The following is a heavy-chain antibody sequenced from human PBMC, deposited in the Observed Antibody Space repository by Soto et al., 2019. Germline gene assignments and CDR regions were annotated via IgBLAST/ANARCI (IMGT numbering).Heavy chain of an antibody. J-gene: IGHJ4*02. D-gene: IGHD3-9*01. CDR1: GGSISSYY. Sequence: SETLSLTCTVSGGSISSYYWSWIRQPPGKGLEWIGYIYYSGSTNYNPSLKSRVTISVDTSKNQFSLKLSSVTAADTAVYYCAGEPEDYDILTGYPHWGQGTLVPVSS. CDR3: AGEPEDYDILTGYPH. V-gene: IGHV4-59*01. CDR2: IYYSGST.